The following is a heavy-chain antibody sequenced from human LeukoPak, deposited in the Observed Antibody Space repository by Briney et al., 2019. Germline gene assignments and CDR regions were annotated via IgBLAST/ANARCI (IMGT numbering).Heavy chain of an antibody. V-gene: IGHV3-7*01. Sequence: GRSLRLSCAASGFTFSSYWMSWVRQAPGKGLEWVANIKEDGSEKYYVDSVKGRFTISRDNAKNSLYLQMNSLRAEDTAVYFCARGRFHLDSSGYSSFYHWGHGTLVTVSS. D-gene: IGHD3-22*01. J-gene: IGHJ4*01. CDR1: GFTFSSYW. CDR2: IKEDGSEK. CDR3: ARGRFHLDSSGYSSFYH.